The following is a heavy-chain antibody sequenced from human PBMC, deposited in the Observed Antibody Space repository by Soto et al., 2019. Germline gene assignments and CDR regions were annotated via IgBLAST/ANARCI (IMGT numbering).Heavy chain of an antibody. CDR3: ASFSFNVVVPAASGWFDP. J-gene: IGHJ5*02. D-gene: IGHD2-2*01. V-gene: IGHV1-69*13. CDR2: IIPIFGTA. Sequence: SVKVSCKASGGTFSSYAISRVRQAPGQGLEWMGGIIPIFGTASYAQKFQGRVTITADESTSTAYMELSSLRSEDTAVYYCASFSFNVVVPAASGWFDPWGQGTLVTVSS. CDR1: GGTFSSYA.